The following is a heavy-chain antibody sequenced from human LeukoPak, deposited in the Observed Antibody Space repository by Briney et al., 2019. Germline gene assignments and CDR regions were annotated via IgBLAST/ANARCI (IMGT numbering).Heavy chain of an antibody. CDR3: ARVSPIRVAGSSYYCAMDV. V-gene: IGHV4-4*07. CDR2: IYSSGTT. CDR1: GGSLTNYY. J-gene: IGHJ6*02. Sequence: PSETLSLTCTLSGGSLTNYYWTWIRQSAGKGLEWIGRIYSSGTTNYNHSLKSRVDMSVDTSKNQLSLKLRSVTAADTAVYYCARVSPIRVAGSSYYCAMDVWGQGTTVIVSS. D-gene: IGHD6-19*01.